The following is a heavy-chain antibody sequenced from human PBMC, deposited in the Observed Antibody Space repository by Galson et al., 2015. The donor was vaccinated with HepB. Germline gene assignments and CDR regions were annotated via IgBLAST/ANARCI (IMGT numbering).Heavy chain of an antibody. CDR1: EDSVSSNSAS. CDR3: ARDLERDIVVVPAAIQDYYYYYYMDV. J-gene: IGHJ6*03. V-gene: IGHV6-1*01. Sequence: CAISEDSVSSNSASWNWIRQPPSRGLEWLGRTYYRSKWYNDYAVSVKSRITINPDTSKNQFSLQLNSVTPEDTAVYYCARDLERDIVVVPAAIQDYYYYYYMDVRGKGTTVTVSS. CDR2: TYYRSKWYN. D-gene: IGHD2-2*02.